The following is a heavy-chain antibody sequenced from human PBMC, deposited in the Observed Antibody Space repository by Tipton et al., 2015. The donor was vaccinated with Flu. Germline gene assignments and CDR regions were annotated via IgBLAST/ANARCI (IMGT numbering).Heavy chain of an antibody. Sequence: LSLTCTVSGGSISRGSYYYNWIRQPAGEGLEWVSAMYRSGSRYYADSVKGRFTISRDNSNNTLYLQMDSLRAEDTAVYYCARDYYDSSAYYYRGFDSWGQGTLVTVSS. V-gene: IGHV3-53*01. J-gene: IGHJ4*02. CDR3: ARDYYDSSAYYYRGFDS. CDR2: MYRSGSR. D-gene: IGHD3-22*01. CDR1: GGSISRGSYY.